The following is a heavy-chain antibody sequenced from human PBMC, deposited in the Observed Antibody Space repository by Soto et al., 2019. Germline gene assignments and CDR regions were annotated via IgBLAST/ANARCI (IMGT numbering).Heavy chain of an antibody. CDR1: GGSFSGYY. CDR3: ARDVPLGYCISTSCFDY. Sequence: SETLSLTCAVYGGSFSGYYWSWIRQPPGKGLEWIGYIHSSGSTNYNPSLKSRVTISVDTSKNQFSLKLSSMTAADTAVYYCARDVPLGYCISTSCFDYGGQGTLVTVSS. D-gene: IGHD2-2*01. CDR2: IHSSGST. V-gene: IGHV4-59*01. J-gene: IGHJ4*02.